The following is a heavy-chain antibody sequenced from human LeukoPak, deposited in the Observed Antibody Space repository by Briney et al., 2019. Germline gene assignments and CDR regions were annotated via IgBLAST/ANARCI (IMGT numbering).Heavy chain of an antibody. V-gene: IGHV3-21*01. CDR2: ISSSSSYI. CDR3: ARVMYQLLFDAFDI. Sequence: GGSLRLSCAASGFTFSSCAMHWVRQAPGKGLEWVSSISSSSSYIYYADSVKGRFTISRDNAKNSLYLQMNSLRAEDTAVYYCARVMYQLLFDAFDIWGQGTMVTVSS. J-gene: IGHJ3*02. D-gene: IGHD2-2*01. CDR1: GFTFSSCA.